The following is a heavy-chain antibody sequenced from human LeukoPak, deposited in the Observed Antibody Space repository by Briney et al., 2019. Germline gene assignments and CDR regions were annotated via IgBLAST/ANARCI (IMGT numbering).Heavy chain of an antibody. CDR2: INHSGST. D-gene: IGHD3-3*01. J-gene: IGHJ6*03. CDR3: AGFWSGYLNYYYYMDV. V-gene: IGHV4-34*01. CDR1: GGSFSGYY. Sequence: SETLSLTCAVYGGSFSGYYWSWIRQPPGKGLEWIGEINHSGSTNYNPSLKSRVTISVDTSKNQFSLKLSSVTAADTAVYYCAGFWSGYLNYYYYMDVWGKGTTVTVSS.